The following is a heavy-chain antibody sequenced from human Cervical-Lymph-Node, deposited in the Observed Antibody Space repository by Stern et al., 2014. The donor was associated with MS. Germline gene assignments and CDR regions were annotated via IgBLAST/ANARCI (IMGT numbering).Heavy chain of an antibody. CDR3: ARDAFHYNNYLYVFDF. CDR2: ISSSSSYI. D-gene: IGHD4-11*01. Sequence: EVQLVESGGGLVKPGESLRLSCAASGFTLSTYTMNWVRQAPGKGLEWVSSISSSSSYIYYADTLKGRFTISRDNAKNSLYLQMNSLRPEDTAVYYCARDAFHYNNYLYVFDFWGQGTLVTVSS. J-gene: IGHJ4*02. CDR1: GFTLSTYT. V-gene: IGHV3-21*01.